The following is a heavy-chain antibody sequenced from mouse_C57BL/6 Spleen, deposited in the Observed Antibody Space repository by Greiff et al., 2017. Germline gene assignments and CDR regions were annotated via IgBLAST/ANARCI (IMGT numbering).Heavy chain of an antibody. CDR1: GYAFSSYW. CDR3: ARGDSSGLFDY. J-gene: IGHJ2*01. D-gene: IGHD3-2*02. V-gene: IGHV1-80*01. Sequence: VQLQQSGAELVKPGASVKISCKASGYAFSSYWMNWVKQRPGKGLEWIGQIYPGDGDTNYNGKFKGKATLTADKSSSTAYMQLSSLTSEDSAVYFCARGDSSGLFDYWGQGTTLTVSS. CDR2: IYPGDGDT.